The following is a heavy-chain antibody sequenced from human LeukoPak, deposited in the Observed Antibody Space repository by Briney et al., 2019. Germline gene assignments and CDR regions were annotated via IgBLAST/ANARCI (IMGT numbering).Heavy chain of an antibody. V-gene: IGHV1-18*01. Sequence: ASVKVSCKASGYTFTSYGISWVRQAPGQGLEWMGWISAYNGNTNYAQKLQGRVTMTTDTSTSTAYMELRSLRSDDTAVYYCATARYNWNDNYYYGMDVWGQGTTVTVSS. D-gene: IGHD1-1*01. CDR1: GYTFTSYG. CDR2: ISAYNGNT. CDR3: ATARYNWNDNYYYGMDV. J-gene: IGHJ6*02.